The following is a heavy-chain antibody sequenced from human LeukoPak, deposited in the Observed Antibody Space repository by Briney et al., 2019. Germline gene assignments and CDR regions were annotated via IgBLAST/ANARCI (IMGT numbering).Heavy chain of an antibody. Sequence: PSETLSLTCAVYGGSFSGYYWSWIRQPPGKGLEWIGEINHSGSTNHNPSLKSRVTISVDTSKNQFPLKLSSVTAAGTAVYYCARGRDYYDSSALSYWGQGTLVTVSS. J-gene: IGHJ4*02. D-gene: IGHD3-22*01. CDR1: GGSFSGYY. V-gene: IGHV4-34*01. CDR3: ARGRDYYDSSALSY. CDR2: INHSGST.